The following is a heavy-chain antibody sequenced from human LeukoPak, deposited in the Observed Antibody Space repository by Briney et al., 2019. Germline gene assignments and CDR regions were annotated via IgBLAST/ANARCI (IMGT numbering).Heavy chain of an antibody. CDR3: ARPPFSLWGRGTAFDI. J-gene: IGHJ3*02. CDR1: GFTVSSNY. Sequence: GGSLRLSCVASGFTVSSNYMSWVRQAPGKGLEWVSVIYSGGTTYYSDSVKGRFTISRDNSKNTLFLQMDSLRAEDTALYYCARPPFSLWGRGTAFDIWGQGTMVTVSS. D-gene: IGHD1-14*01. CDR2: IYSGGTT. V-gene: IGHV3-66*04.